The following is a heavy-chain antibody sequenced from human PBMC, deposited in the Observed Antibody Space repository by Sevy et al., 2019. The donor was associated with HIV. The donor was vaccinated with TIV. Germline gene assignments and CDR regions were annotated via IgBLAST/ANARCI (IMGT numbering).Heavy chain of an antibody. CDR2: ISGSGGST. D-gene: IGHD6-19*01. Sequence: GGSLRLSCAASGFTFSSYAMSWVRQAPGKGLEWVSAISGSGGSTYYADSVKGRFTISRDNSKNTLYLQMNSLRAEDTAVYYCAKDSSSWHRGSGWYGRGGVRFGPWGQGTLVTVSS. CDR1: GFTFSSYA. J-gene: IGHJ5*02. CDR3: AKDSSSWHRGSGWYGRGGVRFGP. V-gene: IGHV3-23*01.